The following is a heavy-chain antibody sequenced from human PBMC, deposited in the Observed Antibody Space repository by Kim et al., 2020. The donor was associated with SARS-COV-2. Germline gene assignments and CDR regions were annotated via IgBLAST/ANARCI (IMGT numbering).Heavy chain of an antibody. D-gene: IGHD3-10*01. V-gene: IGHV3-48*02. CDR2: I. CDR3: ARGYGSGNDYV. Sequence: IYYADSVKGRFTISRDNARNSLYLQMDSLRDDDTAVYYCARGYGSGNDYVWGQGTLVTVSS. J-gene: IGHJ4*02.